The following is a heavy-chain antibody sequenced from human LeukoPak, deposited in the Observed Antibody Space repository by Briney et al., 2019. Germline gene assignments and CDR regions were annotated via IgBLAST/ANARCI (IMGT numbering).Heavy chain of an antibody. D-gene: IGHD3-22*01. CDR1: GYSFTSYW. Sequence: GESLKISCKGSGYSFTSYWTAWVRQMPGKGLGWMGIIYPADSSTRFSPSFQGQVTISADKSISTAYLQWSSLKASDTAMYYCARQTYDNSGPFDPWGQGTLVTVSS. CDR2: IYPADSST. CDR3: ARQTYDNSGPFDP. J-gene: IGHJ5*02. V-gene: IGHV5-51*01.